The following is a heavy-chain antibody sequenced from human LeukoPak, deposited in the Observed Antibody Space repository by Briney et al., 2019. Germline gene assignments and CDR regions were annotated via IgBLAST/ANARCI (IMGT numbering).Heavy chain of an antibody. V-gene: IGHV4-30-4*08. Sequence: SETLSLTCTVSGGSISSGDYYWSWIRQPPGKGLEWIGYIYYSGSTYYNPSLKSRVTISVDTSENQFSLKLSSVTAADTAVYYCARATSWGWFDPWGQGTLVTVSS. D-gene: IGHD2-2*01. CDR2: IYYSGST. CDR3: ARATSWGWFDP. J-gene: IGHJ5*02. CDR1: GGSISSGDYY.